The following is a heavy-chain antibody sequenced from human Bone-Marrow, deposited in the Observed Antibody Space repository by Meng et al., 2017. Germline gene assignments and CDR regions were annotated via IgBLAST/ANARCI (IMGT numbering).Heavy chain of an antibody. CDR1: GYSISSGYY. Sequence: SETLSLTCTVSGYSISSGYYWGWIRQPPGEGLEWIGSIYHSGSTYYNPSLKSRVTISVDTSKNQFSLELSSVTAADTAVYYCASVSGFIRGYYGMDVWGQGTTVTVSS. V-gene: IGHV4-38-2*02. D-gene: IGHD3-10*01. CDR3: ASVSGFIRGYYGMDV. J-gene: IGHJ6*02. CDR2: IYHSGST.